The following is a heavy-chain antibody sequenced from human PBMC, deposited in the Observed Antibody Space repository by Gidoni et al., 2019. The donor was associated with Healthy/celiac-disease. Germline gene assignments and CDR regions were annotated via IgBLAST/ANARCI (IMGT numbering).Heavy chain of an antibody. CDR2: IYYRGST. V-gene: IGHV4-59*01. D-gene: IGHD2-2*01. Sequence: QVQLQESGPGLVKPSETLSLTCPVSGGSISSYYWSWIRQPPGKGLEWLGYIYYRGSTNYNPSLKSRVTISVDTSKNQFSLKLSSVTAADTAVYYCARDLVVVVPAAMKGANYYYYYGMDVWGQGTTVTVSS. CDR3: ARDLVVVVPAAMKGANYYYYYGMDV. CDR1: GGSISSYY. J-gene: IGHJ6*02.